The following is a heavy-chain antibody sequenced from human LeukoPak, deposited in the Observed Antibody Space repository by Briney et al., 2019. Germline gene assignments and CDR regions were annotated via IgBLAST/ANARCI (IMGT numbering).Heavy chain of an antibody. CDR3: ARVYAVTPS. Sequence: PGGSLRPSCAASGFTFSSYEMNWVRQAPGKGLEWVSYISSSGTTIYYADSVKGRFTVSRDNAKNSLYLQMSSLRAEDTAVYYCARVYAVTPSWGQGTLVTVSS. CDR2: ISSSGTTI. CDR1: GFTFSSYE. V-gene: IGHV3-48*03. D-gene: IGHD2/OR15-2a*01. J-gene: IGHJ1*01.